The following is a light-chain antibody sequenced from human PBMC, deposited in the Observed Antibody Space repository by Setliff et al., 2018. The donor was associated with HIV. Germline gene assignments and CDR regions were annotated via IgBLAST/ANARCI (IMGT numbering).Light chain of an antibody. CDR2: DAT. CDR1: TGAVTSGHY. J-gene: IGLJ1*01. Sequence: QAVVTQASSLTVSPGGTISLTCVSSTGAVTSGHYPHWFQQKPGQVPRPLIYDATKRHSWTPSRFSGSLLRDKAALTLSNAQAEDEADYYCLLSYGGARVFGRGTKVTVL. CDR3: LLSYGGARV. V-gene: IGLV7-46*01.